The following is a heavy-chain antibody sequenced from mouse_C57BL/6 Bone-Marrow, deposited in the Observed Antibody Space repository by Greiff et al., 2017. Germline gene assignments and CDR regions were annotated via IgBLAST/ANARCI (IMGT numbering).Heavy chain of an antibody. D-gene: IGHD1-1*01. V-gene: IGHV1-82*01. Sequence: QVQLQQSGPELVKPGASVKISCKASGYAFSSSWMNWVKQRPGKGLEWIGRIYPGDGDTNYNGKFKGKATLTADKSSSTAYMQLSSRTSEDSAVYFCAREGYGSSPFDYWGQGTTLTVSS. CDR1: GYAFSSSW. CDR2: IYPGDGDT. J-gene: IGHJ2*01. CDR3: AREGYGSSPFDY.